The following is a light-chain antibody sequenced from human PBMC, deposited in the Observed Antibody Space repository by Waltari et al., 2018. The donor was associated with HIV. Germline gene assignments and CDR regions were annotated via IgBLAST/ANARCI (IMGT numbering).Light chain of an antibody. Sequence: QSALTQPASVSGSPGQSITISCTGTSSDVGGYNYVSWYQQDPGKAPKLMIYEVSNRPSGVSNRCSGSKSGNTASLTISGLQAEDEADYYCSSYTSSSTLVFGTGTKVTVL. CDR3: SSYTSSSTLV. V-gene: IGLV2-14*01. CDR2: EVS. J-gene: IGLJ1*01. CDR1: SSDVGGYNY.